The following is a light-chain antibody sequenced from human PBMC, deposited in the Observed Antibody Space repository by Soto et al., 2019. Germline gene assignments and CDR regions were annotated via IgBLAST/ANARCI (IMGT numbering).Light chain of an antibody. V-gene: IGKV1-27*01. CDR1: QDISNS. CDR2: ATS. Sequence: DIQMTRSPSSLSASVGDRVTITCRASQDISNSLAWYQQKPGKVPKVLIYATSILQSGVPARFSGSGSGTDFTLTISSLQPEDVATYYCQNYNSAPLTFGGGTNVEI. J-gene: IGKJ4*01. CDR3: QNYNSAPLT.